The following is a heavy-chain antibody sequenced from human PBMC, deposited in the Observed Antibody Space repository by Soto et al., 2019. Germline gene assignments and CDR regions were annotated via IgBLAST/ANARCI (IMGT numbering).Heavy chain of an antibody. CDR1: GFTFSSYG. CDR2: IWYDGSNK. Sequence: GGSLRLSCAASGFTFSSYGMHWVRQAPGKGLEWVAVIWYDGSNKYYADSVKGRFTISRDNSKNTLYLQMNSLRAEDTAVYYCASTVAGSSRRTLYYYYGMDVWGQGTTVTVSS. CDR3: ASTVAGSSRRTLYYYYGMDV. D-gene: IGHD6-19*01. V-gene: IGHV3-33*01. J-gene: IGHJ6*02.